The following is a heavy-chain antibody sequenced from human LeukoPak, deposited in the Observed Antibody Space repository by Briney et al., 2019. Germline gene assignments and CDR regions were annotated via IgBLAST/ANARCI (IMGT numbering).Heavy chain of an antibody. V-gene: IGHV3-23*01. D-gene: IGHD5-24*01. Sequence: GGSLRLSCAASGFTFTSYAMSWVRQAPGKGLEWVSLIGASGESTYYADSVKGRFTISRDNSKNTLSLQMNSLRVEDTAMYFCAKDIQLSTWGLGTMVTVSS. CDR2: IGASGEST. CDR1: GFTFTSYA. J-gene: IGHJ3*01. CDR3: AKDIQLST.